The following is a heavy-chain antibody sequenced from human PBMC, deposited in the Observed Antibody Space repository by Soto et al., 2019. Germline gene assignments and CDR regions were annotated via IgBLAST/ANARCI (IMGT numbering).Heavy chain of an antibody. CDR1: GFTFSPFW. J-gene: IGHJ4*02. CDR2: ISSDGNST. D-gene: IGHD4-4*01. CDR3: ARGSNHFDY. V-gene: IGHV3-74*01. Sequence: PGGSLRLSCAASGFTFSPFWMHWVRQVPGKGPVWVSRISSDGNSTSYADSVKGRFTISRDNAKNTLYLQMNSLRAEDTAVYYCARGSNHFDYWGQGTLVTVSS.